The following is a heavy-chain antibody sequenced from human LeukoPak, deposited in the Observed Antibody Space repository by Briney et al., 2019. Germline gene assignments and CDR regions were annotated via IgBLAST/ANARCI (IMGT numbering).Heavy chain of an antibody. Sequence: GGSLRLSCAASGFAFSSYSMNWVRQAPGKGLEWVSSISSSSSYIYYADSVKGRFTISRDNAKNSLYLQMNSLRAEDTAVYYCARGVDTAMVTFDYWGQGTLVTVSS. CDR1: GFAFSSYS. CDR2: ISSSSSYI. J-gene: IGHJ4*02. V-gene: IGHV3-21*01. CDR3: ARGVDTAMVTFDY. D-gene: IGHD5-18*01.